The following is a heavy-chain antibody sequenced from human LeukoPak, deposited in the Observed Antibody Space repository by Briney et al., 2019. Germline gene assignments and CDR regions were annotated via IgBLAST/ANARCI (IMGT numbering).Heavy chain of an antibody. CDR3: TTRACHAGGCSSSFYYYYGLHF. Sequence: ASVKVSCKASGNSISNYAVSWVRQAPGQGFEWMGGVIPIFGTADYAQKFQGRVTITADQSTSTTYMALSSLKSEDTATYYCTTRACHAGGCSSSFYYYYGLHFWGQGTTVTVSS. CDR1: GNSISNYA. V-gene: IGHV1-69*13. J-gene: IGHJ6*02. CDR2: VIPIFGTA. D-gene: IGHD3-16*01.